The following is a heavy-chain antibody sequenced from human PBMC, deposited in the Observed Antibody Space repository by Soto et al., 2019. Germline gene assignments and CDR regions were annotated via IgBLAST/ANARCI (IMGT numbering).Heavy chain of an antibody. CDR1: GFTFSSYG. J-gene: IGHJ3*02. D-gene: IGHD5-12*01. Sequence: QVKLVESGGGVVQPGRSLRLSCAASGFTFSSYGMHWVRQAPGKGLEWVAVISYDGSNKYYADSVKGRLTISRDNSKNTLYLQMNSLRGEDTAVYYCAKDNGSGCDWLRVGDASDIWGQGTMVTVS. V-gene: IGHV3-30*18. CDR3: AKDNGSGCDWLRVGDASDI. CDR2: ISYDGSNK.